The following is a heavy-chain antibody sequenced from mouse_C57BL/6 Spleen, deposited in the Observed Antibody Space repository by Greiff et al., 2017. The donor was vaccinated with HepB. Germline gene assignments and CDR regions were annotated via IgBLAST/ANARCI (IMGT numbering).Heavy chain of an antibody. J-gene: IGHJ2*01. CDR3: ARRGIYYGNLDY. CDR1: GYAFTNYL. V-gene: IGHV1-54*01. CDR2: INPGSGGT. Sequence: VQVVESGAELVRPGTSVKVSCKASGYAFTNYLIEWVKQRPGQGLEWIGVINPGSGGTNYNEKFKGEATLTADKSSSTAYMQLSSLTSEDSAVYFCARRGIYYGNLDYWGQGTTLTVSS. D-gene: IGHD2-1*01.